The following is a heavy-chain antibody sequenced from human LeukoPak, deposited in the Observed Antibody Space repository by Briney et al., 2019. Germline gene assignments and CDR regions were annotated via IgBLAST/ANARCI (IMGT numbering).Heavy chain of an antibody. CDR2: IVVGSGNT. J-gene: IGHJ3*02. D-gene: IGHD3-22*01. V-gene: IGHV1-58*02. CDR1: GFTFTSSA. CDR3: AAGERSSGYYSPPRAFDI. Sequence: TSVKVSCKASGFTFTSSAMQWVRQARGQRLEWVGWIVVGSGNTNYAQKFQERVTITRDMSTSTAHMELSSLRSENTAVYYCAAGERSSGYYSPPRAFDIWGQGTMVTVSS.